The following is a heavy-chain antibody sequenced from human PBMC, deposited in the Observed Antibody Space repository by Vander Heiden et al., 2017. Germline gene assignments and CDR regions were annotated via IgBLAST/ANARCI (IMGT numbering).Heavy chain of an antibody. J-gene: IGHJ4*02. CDR3: ARQYSWNSFDY. V-gene: IGHV6-1*01. Sequence: QVQLQQSGPGLVKPSQTLSLTCAISGDSVSTNSAAWIWMRQSPSRGLEWLARTYYWSKWYNAYAVSVRSRVTISPDTSKNQFSLQLNYVTPEDTAVYYCARQYSWNSFDYWGQGTLVTVSS. D-gene: IGHD1-26*01. CDR1: GDSVSTNSAA. CDR2: TYYWSKWYN.